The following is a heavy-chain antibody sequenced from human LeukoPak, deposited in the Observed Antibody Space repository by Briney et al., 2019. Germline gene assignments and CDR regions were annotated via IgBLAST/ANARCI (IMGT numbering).Heavy chain of an antibody. CDR2: ISGSSSTI. D-gene: IGHD1-26*01. V-gene: IGHV3-48*01. CDR1: GFTFSSYS. Sequence: GGSLRLSCAASGFTFSSYSMNWVRQAPGKGLEWVSYISGSSSTIYYADSVKGRFTISRDNAKNSLYLQMSSLRAEDTALYYCARDLRIVGATIGYWGRGTLVTVSS. J-gene: IGHJ4*02. CDR3: ARDLRIVGATIGY.